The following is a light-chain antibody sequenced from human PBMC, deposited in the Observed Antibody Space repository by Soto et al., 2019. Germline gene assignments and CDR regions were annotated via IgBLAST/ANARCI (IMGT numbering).Light chain of an antibody. Sequence: EIVMTQSPSTDSVSLLERTTVSLRASQSVSSNLAWYQQKPGQAPRLLIYGASTRATGIPARFSGSGSGTDFTLTISDVEPEDFAVYYCHQRQSWPRTFGQGTKVDIK. CDR2: GAS. V-gene: IGKV3-15*01. J-gene: IGKJ1*01. CDR3: HQRQSWPRT. CDR1: QSVSSN.